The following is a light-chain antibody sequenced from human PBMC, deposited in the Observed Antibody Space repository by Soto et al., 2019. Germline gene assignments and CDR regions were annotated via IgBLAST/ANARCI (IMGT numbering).Light chain of an antibody. CDR2: DAY. V-gene: IGKV3-15*01. Sequence: EVVLTQSPVTLSLSPGERATLSCRASQSFRGLLAWYQQKPGQAPRLLIYDAYNRATGIPARFSGSGSGTEFTLTISSLQSEDFAVYYCQQYNNWPLTFGQGTRLEIK. J-gene: IGKJ5*01. CDR1: QSFRGL. CDR3: QQYNNWPLT.